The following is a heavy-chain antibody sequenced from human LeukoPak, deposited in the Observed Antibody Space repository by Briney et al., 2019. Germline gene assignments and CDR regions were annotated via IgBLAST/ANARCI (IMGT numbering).Heavy chain of an antibody. CDR1: GYSFTSYW. D-gene: IGHD2-2*01. V-gene: IGHV5-51*01. Sequence: GESLKISCKGPGYSFTSYWIGWVRQMPGKGLEWMGIIYPGDSDTRYSPSFQGQVTISADKSISTAYLQWSSLKASDTAMYYCARQSCSSTSCYLYFDYWGQGTLVTVSS. CDR2: IYPGDSDT. J-gene: IGHJ4*02. CDR3: ARQSCSSTSCYLYFDY.